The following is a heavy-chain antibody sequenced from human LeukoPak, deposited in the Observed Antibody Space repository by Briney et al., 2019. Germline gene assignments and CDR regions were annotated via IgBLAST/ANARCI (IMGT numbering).Heavy chain of an antibody. CDR1: GYTFTSYY. D-gene: IGHD3-22*01. Sequence: ASVKVSCKASGYTFTSYYMHWVRQAPGQGLEWMGIINPSGGSTSYAQKFQGRVTMTRDTSTSTVYMELSSLRSEDAAVYYCARAGDSSGYYYYFDYWGQGTLVTVSS. CDR2: INPSGGST. J-gene: IGHJ4*02. CDR3: ARAGDSSGYYYYFDY. V-gene: IGHV1-46*01.